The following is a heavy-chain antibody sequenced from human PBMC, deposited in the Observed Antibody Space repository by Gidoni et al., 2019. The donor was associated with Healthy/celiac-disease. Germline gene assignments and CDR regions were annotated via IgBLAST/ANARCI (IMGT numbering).Heavy chain of an antibody. D-gene: IGHD3-3*01. Sequence: QVQLQESGPGLVKPSETLSLTCTVSGGSISSYYRSWIRQPPGKGLEWIGYIYYSGSTNYNPSLKSRVTISVDTSKNQFSLKLSSVTAADTAVYYCARSYYDFWSGYYSYYYYGMDVWGQGTTVTVSS. V-gene: IGHV4-59*01. J-gene: IGHJ6*02. CDR2: IYYSGST. CDR3: ARSYYDFWSGYYSYYYYGMDV. CDR1: GGSISSYY.